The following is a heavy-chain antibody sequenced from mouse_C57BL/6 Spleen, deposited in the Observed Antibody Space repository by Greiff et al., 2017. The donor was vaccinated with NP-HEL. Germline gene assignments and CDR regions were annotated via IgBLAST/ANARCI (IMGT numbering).Heavy chain of an antibody. V-gene: IGHV14-4*01. CDR3: TVRPKVVATQFDV. CDR1: GFNIKDDY. J-gene: IGHJ1*03. D-gene: IGHD1-1*01. Sequence: EVQLQQSGAELVRPGASVKLSCTASGFNIKDDYMHWVKQRPEQGLEWIGWIDPENGDTEYASKFQGKATITADTSSNTAYLQLSSLTSEDTAVFYCTVRPKVVATQFDVWGTGTTVTVSS. CDR2: IDPENGDT.